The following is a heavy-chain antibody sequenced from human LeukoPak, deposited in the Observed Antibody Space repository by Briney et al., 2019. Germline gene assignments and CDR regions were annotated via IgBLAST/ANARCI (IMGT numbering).Heavy chain of an antibody. J-gene: IGHJ3*02. D-gene: IGHD4-11*01. CDR3: ARGLQENLAWLQAFTAFDI. V-gene: IGHV1-18*01. CDR1: GYIFTSYG. Sequence: ASVKVSCKASGYIFTSYGINWVRQAPGQGLEWMGWISVYDNTINYAQKLQGRVTMTTDTSTNTAYMELRGLRSDDTAVYYCARGLQENLAWLQAFTAFDIWGQGTMVTVSS. CDR2: ISVYDNTI.